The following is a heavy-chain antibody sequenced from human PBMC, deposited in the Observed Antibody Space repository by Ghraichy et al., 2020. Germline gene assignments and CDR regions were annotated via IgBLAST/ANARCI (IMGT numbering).Heavy chain of an antibody. CDR2: IYYSGST. D-gene: IGHD4-23*01. J-gene: IGHJ4*02. CDR1: GGSISSYY. V-gene: IGHV4-59*08. CDR3: ARQEVDYGGNLYFDY. Sequence: SETLSLTCTVSGGSISSYYWSWIRQPPGKGLEWIGYIYYSGSTNYNPSLKSRVTISVDTSKNQFSLKLSSVTAADTAVYYCARQEVDYGGNLYFDYWGQGTLVTVSS.